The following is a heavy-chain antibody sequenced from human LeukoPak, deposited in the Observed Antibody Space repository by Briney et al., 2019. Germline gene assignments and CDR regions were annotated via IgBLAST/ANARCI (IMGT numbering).Heavy chain of an antibody. CDR1: GGTFSSYD. Sequence: PVKVSCKASGGTFSSYDISWVRQAPGQGLEWMGGIMPMFGKANYAQKFQGRVTTTADKATSTAYMELSSLRSEDTAVYYCAGGRTDIVVVPATLRNYYFDYWGQGTLVTVSS. J-gene: IGHJ4*02. V-gene: IGHV1-69*06. CDR2: IMPMFGKA. D-gene: IGHD2-2*01. CDR3: AGGRTDIVVVPATLRNYYFDY.